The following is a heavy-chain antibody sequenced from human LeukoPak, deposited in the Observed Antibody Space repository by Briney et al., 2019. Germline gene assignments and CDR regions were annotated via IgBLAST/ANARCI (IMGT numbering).Heavy chain of an antibody. CDR1: GGSISSSSYY. Sequence: SETLSLTCTVSGGSISSSSYYWGWIRQPPGKGLEWIGSIYYSGSTYYNPSLKSRVTISQDMSKNQFSVRLTSVTAADTAVYYCARAGASSSTWYYPFDYWGQGILVTVSS. V-gene: IGHV4-39*07. J-gene: IGHJ4*02. D-gene: IGHD6-13*01. CDR2: IYYSGST. CDR3: ARAGASSSTWYYPFDY.